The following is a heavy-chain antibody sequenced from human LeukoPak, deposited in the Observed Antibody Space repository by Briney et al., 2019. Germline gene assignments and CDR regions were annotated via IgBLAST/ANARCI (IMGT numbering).Heavy chain of an antibody. Sequence: PGGSLRLSCAASGFLFNSHHMNWVRQAPGKGLEWISYITSSSSKIYYADSVEGRFTISRDNAKKSVYLQISSLRAEDTAVYFCAKSDCGSIGCKLLNYWGQGTLVTVSS. CDR3: AKSDCGSIGCKLLNY. D-gene: IGHD2-2*01. CDR1: GFLFNSHH. J-gene: IGHJ4*02. CDR2: ITSSSSKI. V-gene: IGHV3-48*04.